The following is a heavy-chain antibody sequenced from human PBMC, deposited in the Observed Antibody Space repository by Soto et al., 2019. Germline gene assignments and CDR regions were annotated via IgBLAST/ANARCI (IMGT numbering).Heavy chain of an antibody. V-gene: IGHV1-69*08. CDR1: GGTFSSYT. J-gene: IGHJ6*02. Sequence: QVQLVQSGAEVKKPGSSVKVSCKASGGTFSSYTISWVRQAPGQGLEWMGRIIPILGIANYAQKFQGRVTITADKSTSTAYMELSSLRSEDTAVYYCARDSRTTVTNYYYYGMDVWDQGTTVTVFS. CDR2: IIPILGIA. D-gene: IGHD4-17*01. CDR3: ARDSRTTVTNYYYYGMDV.